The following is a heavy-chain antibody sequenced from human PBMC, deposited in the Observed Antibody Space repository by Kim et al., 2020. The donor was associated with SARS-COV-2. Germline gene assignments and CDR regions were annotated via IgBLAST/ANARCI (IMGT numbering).Heavy chain of an antibody. Sequence: GESLKISCQGFGYRFNLYWIAWVRQMPGKGLEWMGIIYPDDSEVRYSPSFQGQVTMSADKSIDTAYLQWSTLKASDTAMYYCAKSVPVAGAGNYYYFYAMDVWGQGTTVSVSS. CDR1: GYRFNLYW. CDR2: IYPDDSEV. J-gene: IGHJ6*02. D-gene: IGHD6-19*01. CDR3: AKSVPVAGAGNYYYFYAMDV. V-gene: IGHV5-51*01.